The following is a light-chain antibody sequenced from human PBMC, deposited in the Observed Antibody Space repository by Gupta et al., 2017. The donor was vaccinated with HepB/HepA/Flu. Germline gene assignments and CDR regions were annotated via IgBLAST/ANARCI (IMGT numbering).Light chain of an antibody. Sequence: DVVMTQSSLSLSVTLRQPASLPCRSSQSLVHSDGNTYLNWLQQRPGQSPRRLNYKVSRRDSGVPDRFSGSGSGTDFTLKSSRVESEDVGVYYCMRVTHGPYTFGQGTKLEIK. CDR3: MRVTHGPYT. CDR2: KVS. J-gene: IGKJ2*01. CDR1: QSLVHSDGNTY. V-gene: IGKV2-30*02.